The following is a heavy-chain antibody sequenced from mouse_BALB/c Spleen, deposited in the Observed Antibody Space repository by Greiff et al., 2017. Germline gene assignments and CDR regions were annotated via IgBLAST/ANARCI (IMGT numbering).Heavy chain of an antibody. V-gene: IGHV1S81*02. Sequence: QVQLQQSGAELVKPGASVKLSCKASGYTFTSYYMYWVKQRPGQGLEWIGGINPSNGGTNFNEKFKSKATLTVDKSSSTAYMQLSSLTSEDSAVYYCTRRLYYGTLFDYWGQGTTLTVSS. D-gene: IGHD1-1*01. CDR3: TRRLYYGTLFDY. J-gene: IGHJ2*01. CDR1: GYTFTSYY. CDR2: INPSNGGT.